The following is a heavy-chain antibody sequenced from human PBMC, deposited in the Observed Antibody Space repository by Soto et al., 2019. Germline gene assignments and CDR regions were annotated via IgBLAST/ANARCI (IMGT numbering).Heavy chain of an antibody. V-gene: IGHV4-39*01. CDR3: ARVDTMVRGVIALFDY. Sequence: QLQLQESGPGLVKPSETLSLTCTVSGGSISSSSYYWGWIRQPPGKGLEWIGSIYYSGSTYYNPSLKGRVTISVDTSKNQFSLKLSSVTAADTAVYYCARVDTMVRGVIALFDYWGQGTLVTVSS. J-gene: IGHJ4*02. CDR2: IYYSGST. D-gene: IGHD3-10*01. CDR1: GGSISSSSYY.